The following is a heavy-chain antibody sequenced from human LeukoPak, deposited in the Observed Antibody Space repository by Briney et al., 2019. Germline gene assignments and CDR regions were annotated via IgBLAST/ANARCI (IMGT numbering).Heavy chain of an antibody. CDR3: ARDTSVDGDYIFDY. Sequence: SETLSLTCAVYGGSFSGYYWSWIRQPPGKGLEWIGEINHSGSTNYNPSLKSRVTISVDTSKNQFSLKLSSVTAADTAVYYCARDTSVDGDYIFDYWGQGTLVTVSS. V-gene: IGHV4-34*01. J-gene: IGHJ4*02. CDR2: INHSGST. CDR1: GGSFSGYY. D-gene: IGHD4-17*01.